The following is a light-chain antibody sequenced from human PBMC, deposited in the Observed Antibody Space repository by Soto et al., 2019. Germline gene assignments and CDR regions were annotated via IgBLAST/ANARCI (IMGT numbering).Light chain of an antibody. CDR3: QQYGISPTWP. Sequence: EIVSTQSPGTLSLSPGERATLSCRASYTFACSYLAWYQQKPGQAPRLLIHGAYTRATGIADRFSGSGSGTGFTLTISRLEPEDFALYYCQQYGISPTWPYGKGNKVDI. CDR2: GAY. V-gene: IGKV3-20*01. CDR1: YTFACSY. J-gene: IGKJ1*01.